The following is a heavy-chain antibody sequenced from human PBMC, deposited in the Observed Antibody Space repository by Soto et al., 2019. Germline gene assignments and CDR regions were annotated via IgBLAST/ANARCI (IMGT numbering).Heavy chain of an antibody. J-gene: IGHJ3*02. CDR1: GLTFISYG. CDR3: ARGDYYDSSGPFSDAFDI. V-gene: IGHV3-30*03. Sequence: AGGSQRPSSASSGLTFISYGMHWVRQAPGKGLEWVAVISYDGSQKWYVDSVKGRFTISRDNAKKSLYLQMNSLRAEDTAVYYCARGDYYDSSGPFSDAFDIWGQGTMVTVS. CDR2: ISYDGSQK. D-gene: IGHD3-22*01.